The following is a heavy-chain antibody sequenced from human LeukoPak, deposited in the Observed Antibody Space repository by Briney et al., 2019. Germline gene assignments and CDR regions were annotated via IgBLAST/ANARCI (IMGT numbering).Heavy chain of an antibody. CDR1: GGTFSDYA. D-gene: IGHD3-3*01. V-gene: IGHV1-69*10. CDR2: FIPILGTA. Sequence: SVKVSCKAFGGTFSDYALNWVRQAPGQGLEWMGVFIPILGTANSTQKFQDRVTVTADISTSTVYMELSSLRSEDTAVYFCAGIPVFGVVLHQEPVWGKGTTVTVSS. J-gene: IGHJ6*04. CDR3: AGIPVFGVVLHQEPV.